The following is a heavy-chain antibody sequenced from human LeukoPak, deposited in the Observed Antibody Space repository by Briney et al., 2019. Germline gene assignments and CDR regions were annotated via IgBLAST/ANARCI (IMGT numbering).Heavy chain of an antibody. D-gene: IGHD6-13*01. Sequence: GFLRLSCTASGFTFGDYAMSWFRQARGKGLEWVGFLRSKAYGGTTEYAASVKGRFTISRDDSKSIAYLQMNSLKTEDTAVYYCTRVLGIAAAGTGDYWGQGTLVTVSS. J-gene: IGHJ4*02. CDR3: TRVLGIAAAGTGDY. CDR1: GFTFGDYA. V-gene: IGHV3-49*03. CDR2: LRSKAYGGTT.